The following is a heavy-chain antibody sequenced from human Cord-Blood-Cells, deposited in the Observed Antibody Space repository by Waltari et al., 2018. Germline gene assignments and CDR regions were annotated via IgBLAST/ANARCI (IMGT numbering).Heavy chain of an antibody. CDR2: IKPNSGGT. D-gene: IGHD4-17*01. CDR3: ARFERHGDYYAFDI. J-gene: IGHJ3*02. V-gene: IGHV1-2*02. Sequence: QVQLVQSGAEVKKPGASVKVSCKAPGYTFTGYYMHWVRQAPGQGLEWMGWIKPNSGGTNYAQTFQGRVTMTRDTSISTAYMELSSLGSDDTAVYYWARFERHGDYYAFDIWGQGTMVTVSS. CDR1: GYTFTGYY.